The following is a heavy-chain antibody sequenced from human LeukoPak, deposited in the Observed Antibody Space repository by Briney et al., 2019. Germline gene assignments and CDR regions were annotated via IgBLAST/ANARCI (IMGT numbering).Heavy chain of an antibody. CDR2: VHLDGRT. V-gene: IGHV4-4*02. Sequence: PSETLSLTCGVSGGSVTSTNWWTWVRQPPGRGLEWIGEVHLDGRTNYNPSLKSRLTMSVDLSENHISLKLTSVTAADTAVYYCAREGGFYRPLDYSGQGTLVTVSS. CDR1: GGSVTSTNW. CDR3: AREGGFYRPLDY. D-gene: IGHD3-3*01. J-gene: IGHJ4*02.